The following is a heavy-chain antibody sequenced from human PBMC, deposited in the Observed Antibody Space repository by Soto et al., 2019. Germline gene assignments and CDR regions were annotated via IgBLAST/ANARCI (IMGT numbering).Heavy chain of an antibody. J-gene: IGHJ6*02. D-gene: IGHD4-17*01. Sequence: QLQLQESGSGLVKPSQTLSLTCAVSGGSISSGGYSWSWIRQPPGKGLEWIGYIYHSGSTYYNPSLKMRVTISVDRSKSQFSLKLSSVTAAATAVYYCARVNYGGEYYYDGMDGWGQGTTVTVSS. CDR2: IYHSGST. CDR1: GGSISSGGYS. CDR3: ARVNYGGEYYYDGMDG. V-gene: IGHV4-30-2*01.